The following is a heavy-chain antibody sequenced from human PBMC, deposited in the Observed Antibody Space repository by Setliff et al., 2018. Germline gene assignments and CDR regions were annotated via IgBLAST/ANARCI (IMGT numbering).Heavy chain of an antibody. D-gene: IGHD2-15*01. J-gene: IGHJ4*02. CDR1: GFNFNIAW. CDR2: IKSKANGGTT. V-gene: IGHV3-15*01. Sequence: PGGSLRLSCAASGFNFNIAWMNWVRQAPGKGLEWVGRIKSKANGGTTDFSAPVKGRSTISRDDSRNMVYLQMSSLETEDTAVYYCIVDLPGLYSDYFDYWGKGTLVTVSS. CDR3: IVDLPGLYSDYFDY.